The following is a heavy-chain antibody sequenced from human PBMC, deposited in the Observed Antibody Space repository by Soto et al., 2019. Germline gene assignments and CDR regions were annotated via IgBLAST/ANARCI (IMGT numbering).Heavy chain of an antibody. CDR2: IYPGASNV. CDR3: ARHGKDYSTSEGGYNWFDP. CDR1: EYIFTNYW. Sequence: GESLKISCKGSEYIFTNYWIAWVRQTPGKGLDWIGNIYPGASNVKYSPSFQGQATLSVDKSINTAYLQWGSLKASDTAVYYCARHGKDYSTSEGGYNWFDPWGQGTPVTVSS. J-gene: IGHJ5*02. V-gene: IGHV5-51*01. D-gene: IGHD6-6*01.